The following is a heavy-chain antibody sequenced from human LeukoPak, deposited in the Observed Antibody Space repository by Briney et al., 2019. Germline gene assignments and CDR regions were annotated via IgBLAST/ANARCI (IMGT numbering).Heavy chain of an antibody. D-gene: IGHD2-2*01. CDR3: ARGVVPAANDAFDI. CDR1: GYSISSGYY. V-gene: IGHV4-38-2*02. CDR2: IYHSGST. J-gene: IGHJ3*02. Sequence: SETLSLTCTVSGYSISSGYYWGWTRQPPEKGLEWIGSIYHSGSTYYNPSLKSRVTISVDTSKNQFSLKLSSVTAADTAVYYCARGVVPAANDAFDIWGQGTMVTVSS.